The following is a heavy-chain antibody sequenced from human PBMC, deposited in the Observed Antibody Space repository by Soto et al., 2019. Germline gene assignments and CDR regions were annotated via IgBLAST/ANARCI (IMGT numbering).Heavy chain of an antibody. CDR3: ARGGITMVRGVIMPFDY. D-gene: IGHD3-10*01. J-gene: IGHJ4*02. V-gene: IGHV1-69*01. Sequence: QVQLVQSGAEVQKPGSSVKVSCKASGGTFSSYAISWVRQAPGQGLEWMGGIIPIFGTANYAQKFQGRVTITADESTSTAYMELSSLRSEDTAVYYCARGGITMVRGVIMPFDYWGQGTLVTVSS. CDR2: IIPIFGTA. CDR1: GGTFSSYA.